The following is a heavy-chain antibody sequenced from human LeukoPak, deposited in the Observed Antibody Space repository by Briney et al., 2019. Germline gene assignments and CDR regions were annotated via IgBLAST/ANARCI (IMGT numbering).Heavy chain of an antibody. CDR2: ISGTGGST. CDR1: GFTFSIYA. Sequence: GGSLRLYCAASGFTFSIYAMNWVRQAPGLGLEWLSGISGTGGSTSYADSVKGRFTISRDNSKNTLFLQMNSLSAEDTAVYHFAKDRGRVTLVRGTITDPRGQGTLVTVSS. D-gene: IGHD3-10*01. V-gene: IGHV3-23*01. J-gene: IGHJ5*02. CDR3: AKDRGRVTLVRGTITDP.